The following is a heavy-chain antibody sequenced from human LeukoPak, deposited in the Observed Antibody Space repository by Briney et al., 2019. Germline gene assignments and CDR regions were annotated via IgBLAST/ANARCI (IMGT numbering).Heavy chain of an antibody. J-gene: IGHJ4*02. CDR3: ARRRDYFDY. V-gene: IGHV3-23*01. Sequence: PGGSLRLSCAASGFTFSSYAMSWVRQAPGKGLEWVSAISGSGGSTYYADSVKGRFTISRDNSKNTLYLQMNSLRADDTAIYYCARRRDYFDYWGQGTLVTVSS. CDR2: ISGSGGST. CDR1: GFTFSSYA.